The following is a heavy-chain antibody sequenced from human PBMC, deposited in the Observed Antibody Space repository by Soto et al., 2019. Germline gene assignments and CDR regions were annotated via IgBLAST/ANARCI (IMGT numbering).Heavy chain of an antibody. CDR1: GYTFTNSG. Sequence: GASVKVSCTASGYTFTNSGISWVRQAPGQGLEWMGWISTDNGNTNYAQHLQGRVSMTTDTSTSTAYMDLRSLRSDDTAVYYCARDQGITTFRVYSMYYYGMDVWGQGTTVTVSS. J-gene: IGHJ6*02. D-gene: IGHD3-3*01. CDR3: ARDQGITTFRVYSMYYYGMDV. CDR2: ISTDNGNT. V-gene: IGHV1-18*01.